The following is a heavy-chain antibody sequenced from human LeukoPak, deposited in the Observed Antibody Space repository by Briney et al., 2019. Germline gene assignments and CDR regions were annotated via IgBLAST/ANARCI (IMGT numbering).Heavy chain of an antibody. Sequence: ASVKVSCKASGYTFTGYYMHWVRQAPGQGLEWMGWINPNSGGTNYAQKFQGWVTMTRDTSISTAYMELSRLRSDDTAVYYCARGDSSNPLYYFDYWGQGTLVTVSS. V-gene: IGHV1-2*04. D-gene: IGHD6-13*01. J-gene: IGHJ4*02. CDR2: INPNSGGT. CDR3: ARGDSSNPLYYFDY. CDR1: GYTFTGYY.